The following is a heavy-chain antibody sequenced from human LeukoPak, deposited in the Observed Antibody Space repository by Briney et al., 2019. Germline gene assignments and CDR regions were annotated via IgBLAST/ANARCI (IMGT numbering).Heavy chain of an antibody. CDR1: VYTFTGYY. J-gene: IGHJ6*03. V-gene: IGHV1-2*02. CDR2: INPNSGGT. CDR3: AIGYCSSTSCYSYSYYYTDV. Sequence: ASVNVSCKASVYTFTGYYMHWVRQAPGQGREGMGWINPNSGGTNYAQKFQGRVTMTSDTSPSTAYMELSRLRSDDTAVYYCAIGYCSSTSCYSYSYYYTDVWGKGTTVTASS. D-gene: IGHD2-2*01.